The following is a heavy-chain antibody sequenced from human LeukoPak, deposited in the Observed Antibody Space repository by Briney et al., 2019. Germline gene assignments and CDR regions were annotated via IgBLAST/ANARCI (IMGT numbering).Heavy chain of an antibody. CDR2: INQDGSEK. J-gene: IGHJ4*02. V-gene: IGHV3-7*01. Sequence: PGGSLRLSCAVSGFPFSTFWMSWVRQAPGKGLEWVANINQDGSEKYYVDSVRGRFAISRDNAKNSLYLQMSSLRPEDTAMYYCTGKTYYFDHWGQGALVTVSS. CDR1: GFPFSTFW. CDR3: TGKTYYFDH.